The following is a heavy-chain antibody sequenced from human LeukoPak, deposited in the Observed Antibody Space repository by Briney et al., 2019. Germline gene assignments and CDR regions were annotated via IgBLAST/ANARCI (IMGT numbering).Heavy chain of an antibody. Sequence: GASVKVSCKASGYTFTSYGISWVRQAPGQGLEWMGWISAYNGNTNYAQKLQGRVTMTTDTSTSTAYMELRSLRSDDTAVYYCARARVVGATTSAHDYWGQGTLVTVSS. J-gene: IGHJ4*02. V-gene: IGHV1-18*01. D-gene: IGHD1-26*01. CDR2: ISAYNGNT. CDR1: GYTFTSYG. CDR3: ARARVVGATTSAHDY.